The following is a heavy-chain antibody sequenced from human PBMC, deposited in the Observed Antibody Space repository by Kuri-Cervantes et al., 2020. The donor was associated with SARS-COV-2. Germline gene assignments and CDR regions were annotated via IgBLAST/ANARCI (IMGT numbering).Heavy chain of an antibody. CDR2: ISNDAKHK. CDR3: ARGSVPGGYYFDS. V-gene: IGHV3-30*03. J-gene: IGHJ4*02. Sequence: SLKIPCPASGLNYGRSYMHWVRQAPGKGLEWVAFISNDAKHKKCMVSGKGRFTISRDNTQHTLLLQMTGLSDDDTAVYYCARGSVPGGYYFDSWGQGTLVTVAS. CDR1: GLNYGRSY. D-gene: IGHD6-13*01.